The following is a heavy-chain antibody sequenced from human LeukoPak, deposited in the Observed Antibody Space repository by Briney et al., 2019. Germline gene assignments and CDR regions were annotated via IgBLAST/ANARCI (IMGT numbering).Heavy chain of an antibody. CDR2: FDPEDGET. V-gene: IGHV1-24*01. CDR3: ATSDSGYYPLLDY. CDR1: GGTFSSYA. D-gene: IGHD3-22*01. J-gene: IGHJ4*02. Sequence: ASVKVSCKASGGTFSSYAISWVRQAPGKGLEWMGGFDPEDGETIYAQKFQGRVTMTEDTSTDTAYMELSSLRSEDTAVYYCATSDSGYYPLLDYWGQGTLVTVSS.